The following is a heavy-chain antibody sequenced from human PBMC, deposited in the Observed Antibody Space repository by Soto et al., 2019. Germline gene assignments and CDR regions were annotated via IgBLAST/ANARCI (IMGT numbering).Heavy chain of an antibody. CDR1: GLTVSSNY. V-gene: IGHV3-53*01. CDR3: ARIPAGGDSTWYTFDY. CDR2: IYTGGNT. Sequence: GGSLRLSCAASGLTVSSNYMSWVRQAPGKGLEWVSVIYTGGNTFYADSVKGRFTISRDNSKNTVYLQMNSLRVDDTAVYYCARIPAGGDSTWYTFDYWGQGTMVTVSS. J-gene: IGHJ4*02. D-gene: IGHD6-13*01.